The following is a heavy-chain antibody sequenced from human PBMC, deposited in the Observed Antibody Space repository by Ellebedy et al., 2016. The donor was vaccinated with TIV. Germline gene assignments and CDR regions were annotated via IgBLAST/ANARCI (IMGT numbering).Heavy chain of an antibody. CDR1: GFLFSTAW. J-gene: IGHJ4*02. V-gene: IGHV3-7*03. D-gene: IGHD2-2*01. CDR2: INKDGSEA. CDR3: ARGFMPDY. Sequence: GESLKISCEASGFLFSTAWMTCVRHAPGKGLECVANINKDGSEAYYLDSVKGRFTISRDNTKRSLFLQMNSLRAEDTALYYCARGFMPDYWGQGTLVTVSS.